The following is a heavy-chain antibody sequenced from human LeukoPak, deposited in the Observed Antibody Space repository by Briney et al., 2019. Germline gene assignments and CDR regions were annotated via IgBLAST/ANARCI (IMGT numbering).Heavy chain of an antibody. D-gene: IGHD2-2*02. Sequence: GASVKVSCKASGGTFSSYAISWVRRAPGQGLEWMGGIIPIFGTANYAQKFQGRVTITTDESTSTAYMELSSLRSEDTAVYYCARDRCSSTSCYRWFDPWGQGTLVTVSS. J-gene: IGHJ5*02. V-gene: IGHV1-69*05. CDR2: IIPIFGTA. CDR3: ARDRCSSTSCYRWFDP. CDR1: GGTFSSYA.